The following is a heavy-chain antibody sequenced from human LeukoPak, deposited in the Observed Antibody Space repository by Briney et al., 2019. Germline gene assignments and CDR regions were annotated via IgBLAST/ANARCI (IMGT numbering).Heavy chain of an antibody. V-gene: IGHV4-34*01. J-gene: IGHJ4*02. CDR2: INHSGST. Sequence: SETLSLTCAVYGGSFSGYYWSWIRQPPGKGLEWIGEINHSGSTNYNPSLKSRVTISVDTYKNQFSLKLSSVTAADTAVYYCARGHGDIVVVPAAISGLGSSYYFDYWGQGTLVTVSS. D-gene: IGHD2-2*01. CDR1: GGSFSGYY. CDR3: ARGHGDIVVVPAAISGLGSSYYFDY.